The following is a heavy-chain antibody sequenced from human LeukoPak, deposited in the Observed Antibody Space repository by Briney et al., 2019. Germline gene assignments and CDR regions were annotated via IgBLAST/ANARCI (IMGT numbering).Heavy chain of an antibody. CDR3: AKGQYCTSTSFYRQYGGFDS. D-gene: IGHD2/OR15-2a*01. CDR1: GFAFSSYG. Sequence: GGSLRLSCAAPGFAFSSYGMHWVRQAPGKGLEWVAFIRYDGSNKYYADSVKGPFTISRDNSKNTLYLQMNSLRADDTAVHYCAKGQYCTSTSFYRQYGGFDSWGQGTLVTVSS. J-gene: IGHJ4*02. CDR2: IRYDGSNK. V-gene: IGHV3-30*02.